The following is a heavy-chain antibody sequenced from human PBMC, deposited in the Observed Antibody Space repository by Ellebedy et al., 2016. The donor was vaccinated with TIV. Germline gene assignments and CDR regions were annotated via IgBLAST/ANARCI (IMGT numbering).Heavy chain of an antibody. CDR2: ISSGGT. J-gene: IGHJ5*02. Sequence: LRLXCTVSGGSISSGSYYWSWVRQPAGKGLEWIGRISSGGTSYNPSLRSRVTMSVDTSKNQFSLRLTSVMAADTAGYYCARGHNWFDLWGQGTLVIVSS. CDR3: ARGHNWFDL. V-gene: IGHV4-61*02. CDR1: GGSISSGSYY.